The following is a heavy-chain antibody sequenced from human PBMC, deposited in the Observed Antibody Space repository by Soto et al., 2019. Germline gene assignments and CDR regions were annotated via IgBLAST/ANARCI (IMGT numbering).Heavy chain of an antibody. CDR2: IKPDGSEK. V-gene: IGHV3-7*01. D-gene: IGHD4-17*01. J-gene: IGHJ4*02. Sequence: GGSLRLSCAASGFTFSSFWMSWVRQAPGKGLEWMANIKPDGSEKYYVDSVKGRFTISRDNAKNSLYLQMNSLRAEDTAVYYCAREHLTTETSAKWGLGTLVTVSS. CDR3: AREHLTTETSAK. CDR1: GFTFSSFW.